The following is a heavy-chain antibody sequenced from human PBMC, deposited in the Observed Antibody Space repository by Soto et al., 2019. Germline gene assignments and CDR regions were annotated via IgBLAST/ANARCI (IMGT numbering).Heavy chain of an antibody. CDR3: ARAVAVAADFDY. CDR2: INAGNGNT. D-gene: IGHD6-19*01. Sequence: VQLVQSGAEEKKPGASEKVSCKASGYTFTGYAMHWVRQAPGQRLEWMGWINAGNGNTKYSQKFQGRVTITRDTSASTAYMELSSLRSEDTAVYYCARAVAVAADFDYWGQGTLVIVSS. J-gene: IGHJ4*02. V-gene: IGHV1-3*05. CDR1: GYTFTGYA.